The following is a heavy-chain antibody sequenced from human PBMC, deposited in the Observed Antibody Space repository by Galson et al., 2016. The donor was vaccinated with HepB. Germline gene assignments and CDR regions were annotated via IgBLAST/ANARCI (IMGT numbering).Heavy chain of an antibody. V-gene: IGHV1-18*01. CDR1: GYTFTDYY. CDR3: ATGLGIETRQGDAFDM. D-gene: IGHD6-6*01. CDR2: ISANNGNT. J-gene: IGHJ3*02. Sequence: SVKVSCKASGYTFTDYYIHWVRQAPGQGLERMGWISANNGNTNYAQKLQGRVTMITDTSTSTAYMELRSLTSDETAVYYCATGLGIETRQGDAFDMWSQGTMVTVSS.